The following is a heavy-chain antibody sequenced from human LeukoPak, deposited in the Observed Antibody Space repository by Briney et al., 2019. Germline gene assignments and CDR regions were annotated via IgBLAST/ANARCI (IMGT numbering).Heavy chain of an antibody. CDR2: IIPVFGTA. V-gene: IGHV1-69*06. Sequence: SVKVSCKASGGTFSSYAISWVRQAPGQGLEWMGGIIPVFGTANYAQKFQGRVTITADKSTSTAYMELSSLRSEDTAVYYCARGPYYYDSSGYYPFDYWGQGTLVTVSS. CDR3: ARGPYYYDSSGYYPFDY. CDR1: GGTFSSYA. J-gene: IGHJ4*02. D-gene: IGHD3-22*01.